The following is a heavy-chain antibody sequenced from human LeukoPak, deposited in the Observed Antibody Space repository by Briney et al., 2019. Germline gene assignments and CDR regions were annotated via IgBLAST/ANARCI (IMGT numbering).Heavy chain of an antibody. D-gene: IGHD3-9*01. V-gene: IGHV4-59*08. CDR1: GGSISSYY. Sequence: SETLSLTCTVSGGSISSYYWSWIRQPPGKGLECSGYIYYSGSTNYNPSLKSRVTISVDTSKNQFSLKLSSVTAADTAVYYCARQDDILTGYPNWFDPWGQGTLVTVSS. CDR3: ARQDDILTGYPNWFDP. CDR2: IYYSGST. J-gene: IGHJ5*02.